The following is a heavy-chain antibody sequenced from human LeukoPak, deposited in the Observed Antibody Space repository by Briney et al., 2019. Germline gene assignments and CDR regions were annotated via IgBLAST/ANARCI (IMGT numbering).Heavy chain of an antibody. V-gene: IGHV3-23*01. J-gene: IGHJ5*02. D-gene: IGHD3-9*01. CDR3: AKDRWYDILTGYYNNWFDP. Sequence: GRSLRLSCAASGFTFSSYAMSWVRQAPGKGLEWVSAISGSGGSTYYADSVKGRFTISRDNSKNTLYLQMNSLRAEDTAVYYCAKDRWYDILTGYYNNWFDPWGQGTLVTVSS. CDR2: ISGSGGST. CDR1: GFTFSSYA.